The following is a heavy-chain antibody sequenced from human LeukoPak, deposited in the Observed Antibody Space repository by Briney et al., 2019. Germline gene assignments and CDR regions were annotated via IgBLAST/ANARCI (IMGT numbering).Heavy chain of an antibody. D-gene: IGHD1-26*01. Sequence: QAGGSLRPSCAASGFTFSSYVMSWVRQAPGKGLEWVSSISGSGGSTDYADSVKGRFTISRDNSKNTLYLQMNSLRGEDTAVYYCAKRSGSYPNFAFDYWGQGTLVTVSS. CDR3: AKRSGSYPNFAFDY. J-gene: IGHJ4*02. CDR2: ISGSGGST. V-gene: IGHV3-23*01. CDR1: GFTFSSYV.